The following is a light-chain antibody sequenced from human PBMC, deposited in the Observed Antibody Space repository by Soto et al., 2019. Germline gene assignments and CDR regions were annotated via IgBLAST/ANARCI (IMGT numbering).Light chain of an antibody. J-gene: IGKJ5*01. Sequence: EIVLTQSPATLSLSPGERATLSCRASQSVYNYLAWYQQKPGQAPRLLIYDASNRATGIPARFSGSGSGTDFTLTISSLEPEDFAVYYCQQRNNWPPATFGQGTRLENK. CDR3: QQRNNWPPAT. CDR1: QSVYNY. CDR2: DAS. V-gene: IGKV3-11*01.